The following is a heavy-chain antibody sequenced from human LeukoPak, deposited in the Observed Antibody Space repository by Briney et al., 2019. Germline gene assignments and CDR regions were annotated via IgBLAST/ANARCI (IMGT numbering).Heavy chain of an antibody. V-gene: IGHV3-33*08. J-gene: IGHJ4*02. CDR2: IRYDGTNK. CDR3: ARRAGAYSHPYDY. CDR1: GFTFSSYS. Sequence: GGSLRLSCAASGFTFSSYSMNWVRQAPGKGLEWVAFIRYDGTNKYYADSVRGRFTISRDNSKNTLYLQMNSLRAEDTAVYYCARRAGAYSHPYDYWGQGTLVTVSS. D-gene: IGHD4/OR15-4a*01.